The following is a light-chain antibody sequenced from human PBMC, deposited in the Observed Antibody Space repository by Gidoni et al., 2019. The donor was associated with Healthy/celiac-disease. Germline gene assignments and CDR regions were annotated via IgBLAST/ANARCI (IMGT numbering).Light chain of an antibody. CDR3: QQYNSYLWT. CDR2: KAS. Sequence: DIQMTQYPSTLSASVGDRVTITCRASQSISSWLAWYQQKPGKAPKLLIYKASSLESGVPSRFSGSGSGTEFTLTISSLQPDDFATYYCQQYNSYLWTFGQGTKVEI. V-gene: IGKV1-5*03. J-gene: IGKJ1*01. CDR1: QSISSW.